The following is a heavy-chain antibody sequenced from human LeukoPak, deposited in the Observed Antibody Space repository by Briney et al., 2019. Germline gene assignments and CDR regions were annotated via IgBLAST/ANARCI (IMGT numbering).Heavy chain of an antibody. Sequence: GGTLRLSCAPSGFTFSSYGMSWVRQAPGKGLEWVSAISGSGGSTYYADSVKGRLTVSRDTSKNTLYLQMNSLRAEDTAVYYCAKEHDSSALDYWGQGTLVTVSS. CDR3: AKEHDSSALDY. J-gene: IGHJ4*02. CDR1: GFTFSSYG. CDR2: ISGSGGST. D-gene: IGHD3-22*01. V-gene: IGHV3-23*01.